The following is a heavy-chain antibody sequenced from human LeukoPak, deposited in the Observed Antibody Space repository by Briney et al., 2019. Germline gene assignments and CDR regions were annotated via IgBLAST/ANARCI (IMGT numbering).Heavy chain of an antibody. J-gene: IGHJ4*02. Sequence: GGSLGLSCAASGFTFSSYGMHWVRQAPGKGLEWVAFIRYDGSNKYYADSVKGRFTISRDNSKNTLYLQMNSLRAEDTAVYYCARAPGSYYDYWGQGTLVTVSS. CDR1: GFTFSSYG. V-gene: IGHV3-30*02. CDR2: IRYDGSNK. D-gene: IGHD1-26*01. CDR3: ARAPGSYYDY.